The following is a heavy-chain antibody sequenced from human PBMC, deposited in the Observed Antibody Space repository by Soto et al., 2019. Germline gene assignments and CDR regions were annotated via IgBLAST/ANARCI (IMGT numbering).Heavy chain of an antibody. Sequence: ASVKVSCKASGYTFTSYGISWVRQAPGQGLEWMGWISAYNGNTNYAQKLQGRVTMTTDTSTSTAYMELRSLRSDDTAVYYCAGGPGRMNYDFWSGYYSLYYYYGMDVWGQGTTVTVSS. V-gene: IGHV1-18*01. D-gene: IGHD3-3*01. J-gene: IGHJ6*02. CDR3: AGGPGRMNYDFWSGYYSLYYYYGMDV. CDR2: ISAYNGNT. CDR1: GYTFTSYG.